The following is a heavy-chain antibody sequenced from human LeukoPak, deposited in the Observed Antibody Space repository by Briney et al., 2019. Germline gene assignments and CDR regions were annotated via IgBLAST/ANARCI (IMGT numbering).Heavy chain of an antibody. J-gene: IGHJ4*02. V-gene: IGHV4-30-4*08. CDR1: GGSISSGDYY. CDR3: ARAFWNDVSRVDY. Sequence: SETLSLTCAVSGGSISSGDYYWSWIRQPPGKCLEWIGYIYYSGSTYYNPSLKSRIIISVDTSKNMFSLKLSSVIAADTAVYYCARAFWNDVSRVDYWGQGTLVTVSS. D-gene: IGHD1-1*01. CDR2: IYYSGST.